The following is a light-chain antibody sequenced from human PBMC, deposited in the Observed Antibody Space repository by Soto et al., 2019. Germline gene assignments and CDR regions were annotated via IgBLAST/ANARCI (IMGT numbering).Light chain of an antibody. CDR3: QTWGTGFQF. J-gene: IGLJ2*01. Sequence: QSVLTQSPSASASLGASVKLTCTLSSRHSSYAIAWHQKQPGKGPRYLMDLNNDASHTKGDGIPDRFSGSSSGADRYLIISSLQSEDEADYYCQTWGTGFQFFGGGTKLTVL. CDR2: LNNDASH. CDR1: SRHSSYA. V-gene: IGLV4-69*01.